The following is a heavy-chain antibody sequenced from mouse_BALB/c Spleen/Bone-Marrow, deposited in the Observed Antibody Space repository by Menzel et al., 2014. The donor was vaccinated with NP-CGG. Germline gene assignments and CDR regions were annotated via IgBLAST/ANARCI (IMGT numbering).Heavy chain of an antibody. CDR3: ARKKYGNYDYFDY. V-gene: IGHV1S81*02. CDR1: GYTFTSYW. Sequence: LVESGTELVKPGASVKLSCKASGYTFTSYWMHWVKQRPGQGLEWIGEINPNSGRKNYNEKFKSKATLTVDRSSSTAYMQLSSLTSEDSALYYCARKKYGNYDYFDYWGQGTTLTVSS. CDR2: INPNSGRK. J-gene: IGHJ2*01. D-gene: IGHD2-10*02.